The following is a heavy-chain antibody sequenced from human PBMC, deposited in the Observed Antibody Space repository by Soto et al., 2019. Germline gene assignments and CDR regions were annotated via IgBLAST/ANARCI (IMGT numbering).Heavy chain of an antibody. J-gene: IGHJ4*02. D-gene: IGHD6-6*01. CDR2: IKQDGSEK. CDR1: GFTFNNYW. V-gene: IGHV3-7*01. CDR3: ARVYSSSSGRALDY. Sequence: EVQVVESGGGLVQPGGSLRLSCAASGFTFNNYWMSWVRQAPGKGLEWVANIKQDGSEKNYVDSVKGRFTISRDNVKNSLYLQMNSLRAEDTAVYYSARVYSSSSGRALDYWGQGTLVTVSS.